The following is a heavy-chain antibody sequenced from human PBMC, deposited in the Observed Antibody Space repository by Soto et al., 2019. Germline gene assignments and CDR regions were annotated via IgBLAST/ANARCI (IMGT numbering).Heavy chain of an antibody. J-gene: IGHJ4*02. CDR3: VKPKSRADWPYFDY. D-gene: IGHD3-9*01. CDR1: GFSFSDHY. Sequence: GGSLRLSCAASGFSFSDHYMDWVRQAPGKGLEWVGRTRNKAHGYTTEYAASVRGRFTISRDSSKDSLHLQMNSLQIEDTAVYYCVKPKSRADWPYFDYWGQGTLVTVSS. CDR2: TRNKAHGYTT. V-gene: IGHV3-72*01.